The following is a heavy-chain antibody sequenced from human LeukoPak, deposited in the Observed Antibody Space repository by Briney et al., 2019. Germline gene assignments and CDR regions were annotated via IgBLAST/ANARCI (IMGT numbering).Heavy chain of an antibody. V-gene: IGHV3-66*01. D-gene: IGHD5-18*01. J-gene: IGHJ6*02. CDR1: GFSVSYNY. Sequence: PGGSLRLSCAASGFSVSYNYMSWVRQAAGKGLEWLSVIYSGGTTLYADSLKGRFTISRYTSKNTLYLQMNSLRPEDTAVYYCARDGDTAMSIASGGMDVWGQGTTVTASS. CDR3: ARDGDTAMSIASGGMDV. CDR2: IYSGGTT.